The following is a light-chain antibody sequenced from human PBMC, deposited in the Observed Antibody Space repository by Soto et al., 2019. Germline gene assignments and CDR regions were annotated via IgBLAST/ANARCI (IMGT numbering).Light chain of an antibody. CDR3: QQYDRSTKT. Sequence: EIVMTQSPPTLCCCPGSRATLSFRSSQSVSSSYLAWYQQKPGQAPRLLIYGASSRATGIPDRFSGSGSGTDFTLTISRLEPEDFAVYYCQQYDRSTKTFGQGTKVEIK. J-gene: IGKJ1*01. CDR1: QSVSSSY. CDR2: GAS. V-gene: IGKV3-20*01.